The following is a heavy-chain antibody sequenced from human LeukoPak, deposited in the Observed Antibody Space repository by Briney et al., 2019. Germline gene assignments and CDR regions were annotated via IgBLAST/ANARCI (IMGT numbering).Heavy chain of an antibody. CDR3: ARDGGSSWYFDY. CDR1: GFTFSDYY. CDR2: ISSSGSTI. V-gene: IGHV3-11*04. J-gene: IGHJ4*02. Sequence: GGSPRLSCAASGFTFSDYYMSWIRQAPGKGLEWVSYISSSGSTIYYADSVKGRFTISRDNAKNSLYLQMSSPRAEDTAVYYCARDGGSSWYFDYWGQGTLVTVSS. D-gene: IGHD6-13*01.